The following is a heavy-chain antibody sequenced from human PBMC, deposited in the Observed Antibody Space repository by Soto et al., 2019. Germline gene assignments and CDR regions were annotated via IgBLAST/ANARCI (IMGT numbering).Heavy chain of an antibody. V-gene: IGHV3-48*01. D-gene: IGHD1-20*01. J-gene: IGHJ6*03. CDR1: GFAFSSYS. CDR2: ISSSSSTI. CDR3: ARDRPTPIKSKLCYMYV. Sequence: GGSLRLSCAASGFAFSSYSMNWVRQAPGKGLEWVSYISSSSSTIYYADSVKGRFTISRDNAKNSLYLQMNSLRAEDTAVYYCARDRPTPIKSKLCYMYVWGKGTTVTVSS.